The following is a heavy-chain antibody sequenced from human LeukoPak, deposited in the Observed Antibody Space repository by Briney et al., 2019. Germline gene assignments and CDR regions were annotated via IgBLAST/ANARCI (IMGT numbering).Heavy chain of an antibody. Sequence: GGSLRLSCAASGFTFSSYRMNWVRRAPGKRLEWVSSISSSSSYIYYADSVKGRFTISIDNSKNSLYLQMNSLRAEDTAVYYCAREGSGVAGHFDYWGQGTLVTVSS. CDR3: AREGSGVAGHFDY. D-gene: IGHD6-19*01. CDR2: ISSSSSYI. J-gene: IGHJ4*02. V-gene: IGHV3-21*01. CDR1: GFTFSSYR.